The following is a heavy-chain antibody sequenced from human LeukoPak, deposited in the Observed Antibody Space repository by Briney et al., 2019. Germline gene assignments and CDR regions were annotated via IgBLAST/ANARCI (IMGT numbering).Heavy chain of an antibody. CDR1: GFTFSSYA. J-gene: IGHJ6*02. CDR2: ISGSGGST. V-gene: IGHV3-23*01. D-gene: IGHD6-19*01. CDR3: AKSSGSYYYYGMDV. Sequence: GSLRLPCAASGFTFSSYAMSWVRQAPGKGLEWVSAISGSGGSTYYADSVKGRFTISRDNSKNTLYLQMNSLRAEDTAVYYCAKSSGSYYYYGMDVWGQGTTVTVSS.